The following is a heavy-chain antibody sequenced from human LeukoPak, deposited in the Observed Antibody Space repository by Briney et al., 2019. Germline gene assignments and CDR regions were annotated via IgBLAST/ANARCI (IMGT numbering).Heavy chain of an antibody. Sequence: PGGSLRLSCAASGFTFSSYEMNWVRQAPGKGLELVSYISSSGSTIYYADSVKGRFTISRDNAKNSLYLQMNSLRAEDTAVYYCARDSTSCDFDYWGQGTLVTVSS. D-gene: IGHD2-2*01. V-gene: IGHV3-48*03. CDR2: ISSSGSTI. J-gene: IGHJ4*02. CDR3: ARDSTSCDFDY. CDR1: GFTFSSYE.